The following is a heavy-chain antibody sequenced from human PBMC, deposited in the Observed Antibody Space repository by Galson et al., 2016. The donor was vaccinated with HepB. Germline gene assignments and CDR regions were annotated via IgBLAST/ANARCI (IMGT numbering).Heavy chain of an antibody. CDR3: ARADYGDYVAFLDY. Sequence: SLRLSCAASGFIFSTYAMHWVRQTPGKGLEWVATISDDGTNQYYVDSVKGRFTISRDNSKNTLYLQMNSLRPEDTAVYYCARADYGDYVAFLDYWGQGTLVTVSS. J-gene: IGHJ4*02. CDR1: GFIFSTYA. CDR2: ISDDGTNQ. V-gene: IGHV3-30*04. D-gene: IGHD4-17*01.